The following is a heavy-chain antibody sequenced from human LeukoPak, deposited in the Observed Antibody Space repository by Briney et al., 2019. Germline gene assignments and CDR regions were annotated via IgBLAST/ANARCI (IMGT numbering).Heavy chain of an antibody. Sequence: QPGRPLRLSCAASGFTFSSYAMHWVRQAPGKGLEWVAVISYDGSNKYYADSVKGRFTISRDNSKNTLYLQMNSLRAEDTAVYYCSLRFWFDPWGQGTLVTVSS. CDR2: ISYDGSNK. J-gene: IGHJ5*02. CDR1: GFTFSSYA. V-gene: IGHV3-30-3*01. D-gene: IGHD4-17*01. CDR3: SLRFWFDP.